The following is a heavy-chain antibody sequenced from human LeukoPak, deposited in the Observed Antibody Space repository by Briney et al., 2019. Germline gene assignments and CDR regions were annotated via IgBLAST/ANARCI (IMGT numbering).Heavy chain of an antibody. CDR1: GGTFSSYA. CDR3: ARVWDQDSSSWYGWFDP. J-gene: IGHJ5*02. Sequence: ASMKVSCKASGGTFSSYAISWVRQAPGQGLEWMGGIIPIFGTANYAQKFQGRVTITADESTSTAYMELSSLRSEDTAVYYCARVWDQDSSSWYGWFDPWGQGTLVTVSS. D-gene: IGHD6-13*01. CDR2: IIPIFGTA. V-gene: IGHV1-69*13.